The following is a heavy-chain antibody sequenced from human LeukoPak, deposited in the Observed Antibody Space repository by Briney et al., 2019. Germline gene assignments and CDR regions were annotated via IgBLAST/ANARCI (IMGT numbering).Heavy chain of an antibody. J-gene: IGHJ4*02. CDR1: GYTLTSYA. D-gene: IGHD6-19*01. V-gene: IGHV7-4-1*02. CDR3: ARDLRSSGWSPFGY. Sequence: ASVKVSCKASGYTLTSYAMNWVRQAPGQGLEWMGWINTNTGNPTYAQGFTGRFAFSLDTSVSTAYLQISSLKAEDTAVYYCARDLRSSGWSPFGYWGQGTLVTVSS. CDR2: INTNTGNP.